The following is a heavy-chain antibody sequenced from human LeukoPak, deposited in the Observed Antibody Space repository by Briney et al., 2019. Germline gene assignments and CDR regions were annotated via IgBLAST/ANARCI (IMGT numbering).Heavy chain of an antibody. D-gene: IGHD3-16*02. V-gene: IGHV4-34*01. Sequence: SETLSLTCAVYGGSFSGYYWGWIRQSPGRGLEWIGEINHSGSTNYNPSLESRVTISVDMSKNQFSLKLSSVTAADTAMYYCARRRPYYDYVWGNYRYDYWGQGTLVTVSS. J-gene: IGHJ4*02. CDR2: INHSGST. CDR3: ARRRPYYDYVWGNYRYDY. CDR1: GGSFSGYY.